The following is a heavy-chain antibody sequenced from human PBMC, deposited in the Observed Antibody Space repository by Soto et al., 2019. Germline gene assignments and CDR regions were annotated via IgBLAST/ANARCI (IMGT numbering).Heavy chain of an antibody. CDR2: TYYRSKWYN. CDR1: GDSVSSNSAA. CDR3: ARDPIYCSGGSCYSRCFDY. J-gene: IGHJ4*02. Sequence: SQTLSLTCAISGDSVSSNSAAWNWIRQSPSRGLEWLGRTYYRSKWYNDYAVSVKSRITINPDTSKNQFSLQLNSVTPEDTAVYYCARDPIYCSGGSCYSRCFDYWGQGTLVTVSS. D-gene: IGHD2-15*01. V-gene: IGHV6-1*01.